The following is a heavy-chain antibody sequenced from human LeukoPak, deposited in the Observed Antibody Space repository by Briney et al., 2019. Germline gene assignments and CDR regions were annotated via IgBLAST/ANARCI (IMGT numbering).Heavy chain of an antibody. CDR2: IYHSGST. CDR1: GYSISSGYY. CDR3: ARHGADYDFWSGYYTRWFDP. V-gene: IGHV4-38-2*01. J-gene: IGHJ5*02. Sequence: SETLSLTCAASGYSISSGYYWGWIRQPPGKGLEWIGSIYHSGSTYYNPSPKSRVTISVDTSKNQFSLKLSSVTAADTAVYYCARHGADYDFWSGYYTRWFDPWGQGTLVTVSS. D-gene: IGHD3-3*01.